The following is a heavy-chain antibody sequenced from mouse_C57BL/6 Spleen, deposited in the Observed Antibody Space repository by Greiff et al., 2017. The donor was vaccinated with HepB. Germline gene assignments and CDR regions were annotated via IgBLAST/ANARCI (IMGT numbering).Heavy chain of an antibody. Sequence: VQLQQSGPGLVKPSQSLSLTCSVTGYSITSGYYWNWIRQFPGNKLEWMGYISYDGSNNYNPSLKNRISITRDTSKNQFFLKLNSVTTEDTATYYCARGLRQGFAYWGQGTLVTVSA. CDR3: ARGLRQGFAY. D-gene: IGHD2-4*01. V-gene: IGHV3-6*01. CDR2: ISYDGSN. CDR1: GYSITSGYY. J-gene: IGHJ3*01.